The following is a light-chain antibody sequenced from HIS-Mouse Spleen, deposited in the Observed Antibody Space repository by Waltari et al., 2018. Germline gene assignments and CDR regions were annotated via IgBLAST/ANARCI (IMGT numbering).Light chain of an antibody. V-gene: IGKV2-30*02. Sequence: DVVMTQSPLSLPVTLGQPASISCRSSQSLVHSDGNTYLIWFQQRPGQSPRRLIYKVSNRDSGVPDRFSGSGSGTDFTLKISRVEAEDVGVYYCMQGTHWLTFGGGTKVEIK. CDR3: MQGTHWLT. J-gene: IGKJ4*01. CDR2: KVS. CDR1: QSLVHSDGNTY.